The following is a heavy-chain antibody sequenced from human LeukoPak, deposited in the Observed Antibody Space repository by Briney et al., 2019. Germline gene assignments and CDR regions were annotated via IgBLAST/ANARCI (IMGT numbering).Heavy chain of an antibody. J-gene: IGHJ4*02. Sequence: GASVKVSCKASGYPFTSYYMHWVRQAPGQGLEWMGIINPRGGSISYAQKFQGRVTMTRDTSTSTVYMELSSLRSDDTAVYYCARYYDSSGYYLTYDYYFDYWGQGTLVTVSS. CDR3: ARYYDSSGYYLTYDYYFDY. CDR2: INPRGGSI. V-gene: IGHV1-46*01. D-gene: IGHD3-22*01. CDR1: GYPFTSYY.